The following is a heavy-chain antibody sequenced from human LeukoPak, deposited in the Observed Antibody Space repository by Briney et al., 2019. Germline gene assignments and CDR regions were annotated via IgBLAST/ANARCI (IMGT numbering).Heavy chain of an antibody. J-gene: IGHJ6*02. CDR3: ARGDGGSHIYYYGMDV. D-gene: IGHD1-26*01. Sequence: ASVKVSCKASGYTFTCYGISWVRQAPGQGLEWMGWISAYNGNTNYAQKLQGRVTMTTDTSTSTAYMELRSLRSDDTAVYYCARGDGGSHIYYYGMDVWGQGTTVTVSS. CDR1: GYTFTCYG. V-gene: IGHV1-18*01. CDR2: ISAYNGNT.